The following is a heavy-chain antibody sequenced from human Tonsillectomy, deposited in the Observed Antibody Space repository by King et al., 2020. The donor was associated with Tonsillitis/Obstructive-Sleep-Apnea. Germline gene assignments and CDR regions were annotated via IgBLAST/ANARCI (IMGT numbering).Heavy chain of an antibody. CDR3: ATLGLGIGADYFDY. V-gene: IGHV4-39*01. CDR1: GGSISSSDYY. J-gene: IGHJ4*02. Sequence: LQLQESGPGLVKPSETLSLTCIVSGGSISSSDYYLGWIRQPPGKGLEWIGSINYRGSTYYNPSLKSPLTISVDTSKSQFSLKLNSVTAADTAVYYCATLGLGIGADYFDYWGQGTLVTVSS. D-gene: IGHD7-27*01. CDR2: INYRGST.